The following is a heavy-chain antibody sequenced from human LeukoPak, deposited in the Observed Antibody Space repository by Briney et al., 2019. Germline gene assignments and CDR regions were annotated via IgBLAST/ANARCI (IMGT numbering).Heavy chain of an antibody. Sequence: SVKVSCKASGGTFISYAISWVRQAPGQGLEWMGGIIPIFGTANYAQKFQGRVTITADESTSTAHMELSSLRSEDTAVYYCARCPIVVVPAAIGGGFQDWFDPWGQGTLVTVSS. J-gene: IGHJ5*02. CDR1: GGTFISYA. CDR3: ARCPIVVVPAAIGGGFQDWFDP. V-gene: IGHV1-69*13. D-gene: IGHD2-2*01. CDR2: IIPIFGTA.